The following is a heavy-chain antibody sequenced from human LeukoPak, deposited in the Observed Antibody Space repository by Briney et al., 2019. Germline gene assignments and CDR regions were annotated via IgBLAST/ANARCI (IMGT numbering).Heavy chain of an antibody. D-gene: IGHD3-9*01. CDR2: IIPIFGTA. V-gene: IGHV1-69*13. CDR3: ARNYDILTGYPPVGFDY. Sequence: ASVKVSCKASGYTFNSYGISWVRQAPGQGLEWMGGIIPIFGTANYAQKFQGRVTITADESTSTAYMELSSLRSEDTAVYYCARNYDILTGYPPVGFDYWGQGTLVTVSS. CDR1: GYTFNSYG. J-gene: IGHJ4*02.